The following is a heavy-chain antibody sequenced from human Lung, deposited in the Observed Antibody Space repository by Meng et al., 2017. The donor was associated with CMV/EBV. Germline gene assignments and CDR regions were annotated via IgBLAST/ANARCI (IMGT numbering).Heavy chain of an antibody. J-gene: IGHJ6*02. V-gene: IGHV3-48*04. CDR3: ARDHCSSTSCYLYYYYYYGMDV. D-gene: IGHD2-2*01. Sequence: SXAASGFTFSSYSMNWVRQAPGKGLEWVSYISSSSSTIYYADSVKGRFTISRDNAKNSLYLQMNSLRAEDTAVYYCARDHCSSTSCYLYYYYYYGMDVWGQGXTVTVSS. CDR2: ISSSSSTI. CDR1: GFTFSSYS.